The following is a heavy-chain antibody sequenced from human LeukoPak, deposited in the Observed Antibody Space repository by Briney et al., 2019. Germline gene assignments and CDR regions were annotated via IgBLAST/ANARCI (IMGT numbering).Heavy chain of an antibody. CDR1: GFTFSSYS. V-gene: IGHV3-33*08. Sequence: GGSLRLSCAASGFTFSSYSMNWVRQAPGKGLEWVAVIWYDGGNKYYADSVKGRFTISRDNSKNTLYLQMNSLRAEDTAVYYCARGRYCSGGSCYLPPPNLFDYWGQGTLVTVSS. D-gene: IGHD2-15*01. CDR2: IWYDGGNK. J-gene: IGHJ4*02. CDR3: ARGRYCSGGSCYLPPPNLFDY.